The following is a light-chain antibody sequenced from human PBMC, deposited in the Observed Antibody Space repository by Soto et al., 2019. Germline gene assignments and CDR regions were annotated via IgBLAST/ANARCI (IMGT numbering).Light chain of an antibody. CDR1: SSDVAGYNF. V-gene: IGLV2-14*03. CDR2: DVS. Sequence: QSALTQPASVSGSPGQSITISCTGTSSDVAGYNFVSWYQQHPGKAPKLMNYDVSNRPSGVSSRFSGSKSGNTASLTISGLQAEDEADYYCKSYTSINTYVFGTGTKVTVL. J-gene: IGLJ1*01. CDR3: KSYTSINTYV.